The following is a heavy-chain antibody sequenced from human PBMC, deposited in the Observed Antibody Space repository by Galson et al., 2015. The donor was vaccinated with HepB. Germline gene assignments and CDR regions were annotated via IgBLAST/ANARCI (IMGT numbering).Heavy chain of an antibody. V-gene: IGHV3-23*01. D-gene: IGHD4-17*01. CDR2: VSGSGATT. CDR3: AKDREVTIEHFHH. Sequence: SLRLSCAASGFTFSSYAMSWVRQAPGKGLDWVSGVSGSGATTYYADSVKGRFTISRDNSKNTVYLQMNSLRAEDTAVYFCAKDREVTIEHFHHWGQGTLVTVSS. CDR1: GFTFSSYA. J-gene: IGHJ1*01.